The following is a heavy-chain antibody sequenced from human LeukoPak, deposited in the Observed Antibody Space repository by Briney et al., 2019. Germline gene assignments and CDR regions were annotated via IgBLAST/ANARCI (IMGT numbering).Heavy chain of an antibody. V-gene: IGHV1-69*04. J-gene: IGHJ4*02. D-gene: IGHD2-15*01. Sequence: ASVKVSCKASGGTFSSYAISWVRQAPGQGLEWMGRIIPILGIANYAQKFQGRVTMTEDTSTDTAYMELSSLRSEDTAVYYCATLTLGYCSGGSCYSWGQGTLVTVSS. CDR3: ATLTLGYCSGGSCYS. CDR1: GGTFSSYA. CDR2: IIPILGIA.